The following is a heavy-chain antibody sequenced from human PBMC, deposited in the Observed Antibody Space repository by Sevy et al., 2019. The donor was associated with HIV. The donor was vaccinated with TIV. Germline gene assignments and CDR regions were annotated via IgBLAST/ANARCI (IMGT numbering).Heavy chain of an antibody. CDR3: ARHGPHIVGATRKYYFDY. CDR1: SGSISSSSYY. J-gene: IGHJ4*02. D-gene: IGHD1-26*01. Sequence: SETLSLTCTVSSGSISSSSYYWGWIRQPPGKGLEWIGNIYYSGSTYYNPSLKSRVTISVDKSKNQFSLKLSSVTAADTAVYYCARHGPHIVGATRKYYFDYWGQGTLVTVSS. V-gene: IGHV4-39*01. CDR2: IYYSGST.